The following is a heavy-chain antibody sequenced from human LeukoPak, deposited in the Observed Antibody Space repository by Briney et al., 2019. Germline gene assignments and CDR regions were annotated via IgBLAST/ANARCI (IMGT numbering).Heavy chain of an antibody. CDR3: ASRAKVEGSGEFYTYYYYSYYMDV. V-gene: IGHV4-39*01. CDR1: GGSISSSSYY. J-gene: IGHJ6*03. CDR2: IYYSGST. D-gene: IGHD3-10*01. Sequence: SETLSLTCTVSGGSISSSSYYWGWIRQPPGKGLEWHGSIYYSGSTYYNPSLKSRVTISVDTSKNQFSLKLSSVTAADTAVYYCASRAKVEGSGEFYTYYYYSYYMDVWGKGTTVTVSS.